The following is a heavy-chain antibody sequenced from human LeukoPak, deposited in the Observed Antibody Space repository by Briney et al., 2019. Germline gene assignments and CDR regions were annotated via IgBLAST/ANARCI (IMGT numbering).Heavy chain of an antibody. V-gene: IGHV1-2*02. CDR1: GYTFTGYY. CDR3: ARCDEYSYGFSFDP. J-gene: IGHJ5*02. D-gene: IGHD5-18*01. CDR2: INPNRGGT. Sequence: ASVTVSCKASGYTFTGYYMHWVRQAPGQGLEWMGWINPNRGGTNYAQKFHGRVTMTRDTSIRTAYMELSRLRSDDTAVYYCARCDEYSYGFSFDPWGQGTLVTVSS.